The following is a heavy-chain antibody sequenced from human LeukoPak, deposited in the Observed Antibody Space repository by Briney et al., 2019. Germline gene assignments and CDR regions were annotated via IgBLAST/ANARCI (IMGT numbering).Heavy chain of an antibody. V-gene: IGHV3-30*14. J-gene: IGHJ4*02. CDR1: GFTFSSYA. D-gene: IGHD6-19*01. CDR3: ARDPTDATYSSDQGVFGY. CDR2: ISYDGSNK. Sequence: PGRSLRLSCAASGFTFSSYAMHWVRQAPGKGLEWVAVISYDGSNKYYADSVKGRFTISRDDSRNTLYFQMNSLRAEDTAVYYCARDPTDATYSSDQGVFGYWGQGTLVTVSS.